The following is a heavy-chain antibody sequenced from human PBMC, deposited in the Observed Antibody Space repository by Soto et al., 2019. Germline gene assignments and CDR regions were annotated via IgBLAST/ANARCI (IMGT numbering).Heavy chain of an antibody. J-gene: IGHJ4*02. CDR3: ASSVLVTSTMNYFDL. CDR1: GDSFNNYW. CDR2: IDPSDSYR. D-gene: IGHD2-8*02. V-gene: IGHV5-10-1*01. Sequence: PGESLKISCKGSGDSFNNYWISWMRQMPGKGLEWMGRIDPSDSYRTYNPAFQGHVTISADKSIKTTYLQWSSLKASDTAIYFCASSVLVTSTMNYFDLWGQGTLVTVSS.